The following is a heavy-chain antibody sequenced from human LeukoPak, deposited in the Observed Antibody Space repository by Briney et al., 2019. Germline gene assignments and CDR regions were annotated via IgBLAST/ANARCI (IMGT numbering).Heavy chain of an antibody. CDR2: INANSGTT. CDR3: GEGRKGAWFPNY. V-gene: IGHV3-23*01. D-gene: IGHD3-10*01. Sequence: GGSLRLSCTASGFAFSVYAMSWLRQPPGKGLEWVSTINANSGTTSYAASVRGRFTISRDNSKNTLYLQLNTLRADDTATYYCGEGRKGAWFPNYWGQGTLVTVSS. CDR1: GFAFSVYA. J-gene: IGHJ4*02.